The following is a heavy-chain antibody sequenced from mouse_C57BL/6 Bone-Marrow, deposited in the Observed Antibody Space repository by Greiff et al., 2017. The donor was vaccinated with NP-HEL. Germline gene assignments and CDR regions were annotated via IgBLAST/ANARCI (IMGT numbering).Heavy chain of an antibody. CDR2: IDPETGGT. D-gene: IGHD3-3*01. Sequence: VQLQQSGAELVRPGASVTLSCKASGYTFTDYEMHWVKQTPVHGLEWIGAIDPETGGTAYHQKFKGKAILTADKSSSTAYMELRSLTSEDSAVYYCTRGAGYYAMDYWGQGTSVTVSS. V-gene: IGHV1-15*01. CDR1: GYTFTDYE. CDR3: TRGAGYYAMDY. J-gene: IGHJ4*01.